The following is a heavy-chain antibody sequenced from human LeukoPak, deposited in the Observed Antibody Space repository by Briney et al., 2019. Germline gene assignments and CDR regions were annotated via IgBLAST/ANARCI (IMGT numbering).Heavy chain of an antibody. Sequence: ASVKVSCKASGYTFTSYGISWVRQAPGQGLEWMGWISAYNDNTNYAQKLQGRVTMTTDTSTSTAYMELRSLRSDDTAVYYCARDPSFDWAGWFDPWGQGTLVTVSS. J-gene: IGHJ5*02. CDR1: GYTFTSYG. D-gene: IGHD3-9*01. V-gene: IGHV1-18*01. CDR2: ISAYNDNT. CDR3: ARDPSFDWAGWFDP.